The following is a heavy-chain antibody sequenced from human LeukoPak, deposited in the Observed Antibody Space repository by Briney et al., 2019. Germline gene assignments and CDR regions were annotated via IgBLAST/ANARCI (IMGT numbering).Heavy chain of an antibody. CDR2: VKQDGSEK. CDR1: GFTFSTHW. D-gene: IGHD6-6*01. J-gene: IGHJ4*02. CDR3: ATGRAAHLFDF. V-gene: IGHV3-7*01. Sequence: GGSLRLSCAASGFTFSTHWMIWVRQAPGKGLEWVANVKQDGSEKYYVASVKGRFTISRVNAKNSLYLQMNSLRAEDTAVYYCATGRAAHLFDFWGQGTLVTVSS.